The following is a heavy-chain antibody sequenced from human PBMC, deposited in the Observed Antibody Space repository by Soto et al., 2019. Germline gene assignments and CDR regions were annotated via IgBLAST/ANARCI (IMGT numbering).Heavy chain of an antibody. Sequence: QVHLVQSGADGRKSGSSVRVSCTASGGGTLSNDAISWVRQAPGQGLEWLGRISPFFGTTDYSQSFQGRLTMNADASTGTVYMDLRSLKSADTAVYYCAREVVTETAGGSFDSWGQGTLVTVSS. J-gene: IGHJ4*02. V-gene: IGHV1-69*01. D-gene: IGHD2-21*02. CDR2: ISPFFGTT. CDR1: GGGTLSNDA. CDR3: AREVVTETAGGSFDS.